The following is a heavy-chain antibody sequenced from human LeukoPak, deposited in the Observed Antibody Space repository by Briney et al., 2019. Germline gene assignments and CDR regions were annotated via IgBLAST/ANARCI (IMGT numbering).Heavy chain of an antibody. CDR3: ARFLALYAFDI. CDR1: RFTFSSYE. J-gene: IGHJ3*02. Sequence: GGSLRLSCAASRFTFSSYEMNWVRQAPRKGLEWVSYISRSGSTIYYADSVTGRFTISRDNAKNSLYLQMNSLRADDTAVYYCARFLALYAFDIWGQGTMVTVSS. V-gene: IGHV3-48*03. CDR2: ISRSGSTI.